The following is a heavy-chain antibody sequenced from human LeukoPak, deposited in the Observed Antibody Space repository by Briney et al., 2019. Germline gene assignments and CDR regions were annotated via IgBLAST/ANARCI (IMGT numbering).Heavy chain of an antibody. Sequence: PGCSLRLSCAPSVFSVSRNYLSWLGQAAGRGLEWVSVIYRCDCKYYVEPVPGRFTISRDNSKNTLYLQMSSRRAEDTAVYYCARGREDYYDSRSLGYWGAGTLVTVSS. J-gene: IGHJ4*02. CDR2: IYRCDCK. D-gene: IGHD3-22*01. CDR1: VFSVSRNY. CDR3: ARGREDYYDSRSLGY. V-gene: IGHV3-66*01.